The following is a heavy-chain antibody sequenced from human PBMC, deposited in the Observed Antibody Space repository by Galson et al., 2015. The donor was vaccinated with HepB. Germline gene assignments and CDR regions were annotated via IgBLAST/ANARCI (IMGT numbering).Heavy chain of an antibody. Sequence: SLRLSCADSGMSFSSSGMHWVRQAPGKGLEWVAVISYDGHQKYYVDPVKGRFIISRDNSKNMLFLQMNSLKIEDTAVYYCANERGSSRSPGYWGQGTLVSVSS. V-gene: IGHV3-30*18. CDR1: GMSFSSSG. CDR3: ANERGSSRSPGY. J-gene: IGHJ4*02. CDR2: ISYDGHQK. D-gene: IGHD3-10*01.